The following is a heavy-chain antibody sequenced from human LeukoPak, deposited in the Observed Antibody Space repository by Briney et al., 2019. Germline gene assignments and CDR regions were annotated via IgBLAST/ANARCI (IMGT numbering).Heavy chain of an antibody. D-gene: IGHD3-22*01. CDR3: AKDPGRHYYYSLGYLDY. CDR1: GFTFSSYG. J-gene: IGHJ4*02. Sequence: QPGGSLRLSCAASGFTFSSYGMHWVRQAPGKGLEWVAVISYDGDNNYHADSVKGRFTISRDNPKNALYLQMNSLRPEDTAVYYCAKDPGRHYYYSLGYLDYWGQGTLVTVSS. CDR2: ISYDGDNN. V-gene: IGHV3-30*18.